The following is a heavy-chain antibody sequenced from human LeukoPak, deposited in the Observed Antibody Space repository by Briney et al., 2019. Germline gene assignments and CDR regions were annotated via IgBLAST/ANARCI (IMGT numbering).Heavy chain of an antibody. D-gene: IGHD3-9*01. CDR1: GFTFSSYG. CDR2: ISSSSSTI. V-gene: IGHV3-48*02. CDR3: ARALDILTGYYNLYFGY. J-gene: IGHJ4*02. Sequence: PGGSLRLSCAASGFTFSSYGMHWVRQAPGKGLEWVSYISSSSSTIYYADSVKGRFTISRDNAKNSLYLQMNSLRDEDTAVYYCARALDILTGYYNLYFGYWGQGTLVTVSS.